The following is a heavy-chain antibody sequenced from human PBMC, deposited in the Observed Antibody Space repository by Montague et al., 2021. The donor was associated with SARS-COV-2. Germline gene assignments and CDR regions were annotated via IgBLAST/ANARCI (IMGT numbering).Heavy chain of an antibody. Sequence: SETLSLTCTVSGGSISSSSYYWGWIRQPPGKGLEWIGSIYYSGSTYYNPSLKSRVTISVDTSKNQFSLKLSSVTAADTAVYYCARALIMITFGGVIAHWFDPWGQGTLATVSS. V-gene: IGHV4-39*07. J-gene: IGHJ5*02. CDR3: ARALIMITFGGVIAHWFDP. CDR1: GGSISSSSYY. CDR2: IYYSGST. D-gene: IGHD3-16*02.